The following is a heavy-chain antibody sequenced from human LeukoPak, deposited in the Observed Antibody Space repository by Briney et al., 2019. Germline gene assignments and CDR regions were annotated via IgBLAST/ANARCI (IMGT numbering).Heavy chain of an antibody. CDR1: GFTFSSYG. CDR2: IWYDGSNK. J-gene: IGHJ6*03. V-gene: IGHV3-33*01. CDR3: AGSTLGDYYYYMDV. Sequence: GGSLRLSCAASGFTFSSYGMHWVRQAPGKGLEWVAVIWYDGSNKYYADSVKGRFTISRDNSKNTLYLQMNSLRAEDTAVYYCAGSTLGDYYYYMDVWGKGTTVTVSS. D-gene: IGHD3-16*01.